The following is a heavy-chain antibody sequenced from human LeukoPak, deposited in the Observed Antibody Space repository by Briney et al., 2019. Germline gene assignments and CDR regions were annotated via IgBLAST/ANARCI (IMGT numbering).Heavy chain of an antibody. D-gene: IGHD3-22*01. CDR2: INTNTGNP. CDR3: ARDVPTSYYYDSSGSPPNYYYGMDV. Sequence: ASVKVSCKASGYTFTSYAMNWVRQAPGQGLEWMGWINTNTGNPTYAQGFTGRFVFSLDTSVSTAYLQISSLKAEDTAVYYCARDVPTSYYYDSSGSPPNYYYGMDVWGQGTTVTVSS. CDR1: GYTFTSYA. V-gene: IGHV7-4-1*02. J-gene: IGHJ6*02.